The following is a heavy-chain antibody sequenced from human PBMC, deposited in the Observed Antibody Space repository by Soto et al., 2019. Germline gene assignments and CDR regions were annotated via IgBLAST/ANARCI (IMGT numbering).Heavy chain of an antibody. V-gene: IGHV1-18*01. Sequence: GASVKVSCKASGYTFTSYGISWVRQAPGQGLEWMGWISAYNGNTNYAQKLQGRVTMTTDTSTSTAYMELRSLRSDDTAVYYCARSYYDFWSRYLPLAPWGQGTLVTVAS. CDR2: ISAYNGNT. CDR3: ARSYYDFWSRYLPLAP. J-gene: IGHJ5*02. CDR1: GYTFTSYG. D-gene: IGHD3-3*01.